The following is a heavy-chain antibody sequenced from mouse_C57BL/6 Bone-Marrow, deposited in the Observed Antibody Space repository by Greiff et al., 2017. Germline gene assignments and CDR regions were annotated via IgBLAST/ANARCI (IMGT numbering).Heavy chain of an antibody. J-gene: IGHJ4*01. CDR2: ISDGGSYT. D-gene: IGHD2-3*01. CDR3: ARNGYYGGYAMDY. CDR1: GFTFSSYA. Sequence: EVQRVESGGGLVKPGGSLKLSCAASGFTFSSYAMSWVRQTPEKRLEWVATISDGGSYTYYPDNVKGRFTISRDNAKNNLYLQMSHLKSEDTAMYYCARNGYYGGYAMDYWGQGTSVTVSS. V-gene: IGHV5-4*01.